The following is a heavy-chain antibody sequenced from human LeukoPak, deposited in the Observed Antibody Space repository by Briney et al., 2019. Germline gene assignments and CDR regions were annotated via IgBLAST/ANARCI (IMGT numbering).Heavy chain of an antibody. D-gene: IGHD6-19*01. V-gene: IGHV4-59*08. CDR1: GGSISGYY. CDR2: IYYSGST. CDR3: ARLASSGWSQCYG. J-gene: IGHJ4*02. Sequence: SETLSLTCTVSGGSISGYYWSWIRRPPGKGPEWIGYIYYSGSTNYNPSLKSRVTISVDTSKNQFSLKLNSVTAADTAVYYCARLASSGWSQCYGWGQLTPVSV.